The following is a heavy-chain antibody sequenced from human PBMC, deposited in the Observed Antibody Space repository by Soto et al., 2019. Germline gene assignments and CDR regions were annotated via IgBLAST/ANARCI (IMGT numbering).Heavy chain of an antibody. V-gene: IGHV4-61*08. CDR3: ASTGGSGSYYKRHRTFDY. J-gene: IGHJ4*02. CDR1: GGSISSGGYY. D-gene: IGHD3-10*01. Sequence: SETLSLTCTVSGGSISSGGYYWSWTRQPPGKGLEWIGYIYYSGSTNYNPSLKSRVTISVDTSKNQFSLKLSSVTAADTAVYYCASTGGSGSYYKRHRTFDYWGQGTLVTVSS. CDR2: IYYSGST.